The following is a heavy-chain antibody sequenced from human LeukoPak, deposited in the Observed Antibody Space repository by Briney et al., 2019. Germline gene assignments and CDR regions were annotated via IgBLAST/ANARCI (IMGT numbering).Heavy chain of an antibody. V-gene: IGHV3-7*01. CDR2: IKQDASEK. CDR3: ARDRGSTGHDLYDY. D-gene: IGHD2-8*02. J-gene: IGHJ4*02. CDR1: GFSFSNYW. Sequence: GGSLRLSCAASGFSFSNYWMTWVRQAPGKGLEWVANIKQDASEKYYVDSVNGRFTISRDNAQNSFYLQMNSLRAEDTAVYYCARDRGSTGHDLYDYWGQGTLVTVSS.